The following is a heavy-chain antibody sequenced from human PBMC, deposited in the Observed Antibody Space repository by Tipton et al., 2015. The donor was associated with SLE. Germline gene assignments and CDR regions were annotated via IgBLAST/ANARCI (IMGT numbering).Heavy chain of an antibody. CDR3: ARGPYHGSGSYYKNGAFDI. Sequence: QLVQSGAEVKKPGASVKGSCKASGYTFTSYYMHWVRQAPGQGLEWMGIINPSGGSTSYAQKFQGRVTMTRDTSTSTVYMELSSLRSEDTAVYYCARGPYHGSGSYYKNGAFDIWGQGTMVTVSS. D-gene: IGHD3-10*01. CDR1: GYTFTSYY. J-gene: IGHJ3*02. CDR2: INPSGGST. V-gene: IGHV1-46*03.